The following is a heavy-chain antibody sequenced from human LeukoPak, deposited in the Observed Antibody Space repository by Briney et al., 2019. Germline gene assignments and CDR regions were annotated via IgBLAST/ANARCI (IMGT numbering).Heavy chain of an antibody. J-gene: IGHJ6*02. Sequence: GESLKISCKGSGYNFPDYWIDWVRQMPGKGLEWVGHIYPHDSDTTYSPSFQGQVTISVDKSTSTAYLQWRSLKASDTAMYYCARRFVVREGGEYHYYGMDVWGQGTTVTVSS. CDR1: GYNFPDYW. D-gene: IGHD3-10*01. CDR3: ARRFVVREGGEYHYYGMDV. CDR2: IYPHDSDT. V-gene: IGHV5-51*01.